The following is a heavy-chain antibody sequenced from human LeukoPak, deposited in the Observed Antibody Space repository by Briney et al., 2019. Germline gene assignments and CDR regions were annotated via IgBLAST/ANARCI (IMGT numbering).Heavy chain of an antibody. Sequence: SETLSLTCTVSGGSISSYYWSWIRQPPGKGLEWIGYIYYSGSTNYNPSLKSRVTISVDTSKNQFSLKLSSVTAADTAVYYCAGLKYQLLPYYYYGMDVWGQGTTVTVSS. CDR2: IYYSGST. CDR3: AGLKYQLLPYYYYGMDV. D-gene: IGHD2-2*01. CDR1: GGSISSYY. J-gene: IGHJ6*02. V-gene: IGHV4-59*01.